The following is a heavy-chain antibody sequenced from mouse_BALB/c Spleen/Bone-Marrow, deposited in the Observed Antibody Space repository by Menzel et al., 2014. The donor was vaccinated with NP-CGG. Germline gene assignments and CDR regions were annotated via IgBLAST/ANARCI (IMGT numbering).Heavy chain of an antibody. CDR2: ISSGSSTI. Sequence: EVKVVESGGGLVQPGGSRELSCAASGFTFSSFGMHWVRQAPERGLEWVAYISSGSSTIFYADTVKGRFTISRDNPKNTLFLQMTSLRSEDTAMYYCARGGNWEDFDYWGQGTTLTVSS. CDR3: ARGGNWEDFDY. V-gene: IGHV5-17*02. J-gene: IGHJ2*01. CDR1: GFTFSSFG. D-gene: IGHD4-1*01.